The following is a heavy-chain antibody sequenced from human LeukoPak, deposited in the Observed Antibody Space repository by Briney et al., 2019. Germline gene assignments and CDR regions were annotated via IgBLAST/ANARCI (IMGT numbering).Heavy chain of an antibody. J-gene: IGHJ4*02. Sequence: PGGSLRLSCAASGFTFSSYGMHGVRQAPGKGLEWVAVISYDGSHKSYADSVKGRFTISRDNSKNTLYLQMNSLRAEDTAVYHCAKGFDSSGYDQPLPFDYWGQGTLVTVSS. V-gene: IGHV3-30*18. CDR1: GFTFSSYG. D-gene: IGHD3-22*01. CDR2: ISYDGSHK. CDR3: AKGFDSSGYDQPLPFDY.